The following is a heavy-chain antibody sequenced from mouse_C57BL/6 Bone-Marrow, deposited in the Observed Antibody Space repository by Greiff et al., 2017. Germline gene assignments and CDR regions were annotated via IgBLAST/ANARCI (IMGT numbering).Heavy chain of an antibody. CDR1: GFTFKDYY. J-gene: IGHJ3*01. CDR3: TRGLLAWCAY. V-gene: IGHV14-1*01. CDR2: IDPEAGDT. Sequence: EVQLQQSGAELVRPGASVKLSCTASGFTFKDYYMHWVKQRPEQGLEWIGRIDPEAGDTEYAPKFQGKATMTADTSSNTAYLQLSSLTSEDTAVYYCTRGLLAWCAYWGQGTLVTVSA. D-gene: IGHD1-1*01.